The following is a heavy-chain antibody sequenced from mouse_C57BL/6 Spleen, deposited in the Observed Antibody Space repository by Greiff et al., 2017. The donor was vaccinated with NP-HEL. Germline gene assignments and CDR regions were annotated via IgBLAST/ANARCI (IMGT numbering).Heavy chain of an antibody. CDR1: GYAFSSSW. CDR2: IYPGDGDT. D-gene: IGHD2-3*01. J-gene: IGHJ3*01. V-gene: IGHV1-82*01. Sequence: VQLQQSGPELVKPGASVKISCKASGYAFSSSWMNWVKQRPGKGLEWIGRIYPGDGDTNYNGKFKGKATLTADKSSSTAYMQLSSLTSEDSAVYYCARGMGFTFAYWGQGTLVTVSA. CDR3: ARGMGFTFAY.